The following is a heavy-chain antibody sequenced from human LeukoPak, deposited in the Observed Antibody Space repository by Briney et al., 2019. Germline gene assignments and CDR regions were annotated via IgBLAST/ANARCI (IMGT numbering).Heavy chain of an antibody. Sequence: GGSLRLSCAASRFTFSRYDMSWVRQAQGKGLEWVSGISSSGDRTYYADSVKGRFTISRDNSKNTLYLQMASLRADDTAVYYCAKILGSWYGYYYYHMDVWGKGTTVTVSS. J-gene: IGHJ6*03. CDR2: ISSSGDRT. CDR3: AKILGSWYGYYYYHMDV. D-gene: IGHD6-13*01. V-gene: IGHV3-23*01. CDR1: RFTFSRYD.